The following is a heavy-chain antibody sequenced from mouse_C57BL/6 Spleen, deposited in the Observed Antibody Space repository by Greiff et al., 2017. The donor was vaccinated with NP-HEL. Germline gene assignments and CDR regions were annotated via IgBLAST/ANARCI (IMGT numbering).Heavy chain of an antibody. CDR2: IYPGSGNT. Sequence: VQLQQSGAELVRPGASVKLSCKASGYTFTDYYIYWVKQRPGQGLEWIARIYPGSGNTYYNEKFKGKATLTAEKSSSTAYMQLSSLTSEDSAVYFCASSLFDYWGQGTTLTVSS. V-gene: IGHV1-76*01. D-gene: IGHD6-1*01. J-gene: IGHJ2*01. CDR1: GYTFTDYY. CDR3: ASSLFDY.